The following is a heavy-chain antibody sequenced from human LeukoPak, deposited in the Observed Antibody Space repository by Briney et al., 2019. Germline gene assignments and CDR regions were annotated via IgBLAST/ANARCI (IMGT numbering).Heavy chain of an antibody. V-gene: IGHV3-30*02. CDR2: IRYDGSNE. Sequence: GGXLRLSCAASGITFNSYGTHWVRQAPDKGLEGVAFIRYDGSNEYYADSVKGRFTISRDNSKNTLYLQMNSLRGEDTAVYYCCGDFDYWGQGTLVTVSS. J-gene: IGHJ4*02. CDR1: GITFNSYG. CDR3: CGDFDY. D-gene: IGHD2-21*01.